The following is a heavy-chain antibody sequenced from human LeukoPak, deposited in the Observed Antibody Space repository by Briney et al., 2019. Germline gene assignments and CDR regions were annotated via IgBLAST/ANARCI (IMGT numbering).Heavy chain of an antibody. CDR3: AKGGDGYNYGSYFDY. CDR2: IRNDGSSE. CDR1: GFTFSSYG. J-gene: IGHJ4*02. D-gene: IGHD5-24*01. V-gene: IGHV3-30*02. Sequence: GGSLRLSCAASGFTFSSYGMHWVRQAPGKGLEWVAFIRNDGSSEFYKDSVKGRFTISRDNSKSTLFLQMNSLRAEDTAVYYCAKGGDGYNYGSYFDYWGQGTLVTVSS.